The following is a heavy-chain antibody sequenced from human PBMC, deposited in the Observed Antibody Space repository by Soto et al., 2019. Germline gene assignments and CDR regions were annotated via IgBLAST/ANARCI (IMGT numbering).Heavy chain of an antibody. V-gene: IGHV4-59*01. Sequence: PSETLSLTCTVSGGSMNPYYWSWILQPPGKGLEWIGYIYYSGTTNYNASLKSRVTISVDTSKKQSSLKLSSVTAADTAVYYCARTNWNGGYYFDYWGQGTLVTVSS. CDR3: ARTNWNGGYYFDY. CDR2: IYYSGTT. D-gene: IGHD1-20*01. CDR1: GGSMNPYY. J-gene: IGHJ4*02.